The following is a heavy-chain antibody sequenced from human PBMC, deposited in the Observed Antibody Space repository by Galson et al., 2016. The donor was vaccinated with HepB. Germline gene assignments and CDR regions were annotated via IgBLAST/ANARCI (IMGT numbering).Heavy chain of an antibody. J-gene: IGHJ4*02. V-gene: IGHV3-33*01. D-gene: IGHD2-8*01. CDR2: IWYEGSST. Sequence: SLRLSCAASGPTFKKDGMHWVRQAPGKGLEWVAVIWYEGSSTYYGDSVAGRFTISRDNSKNTLYLKMNSLRAEDTAVYYCARHSGNGYFDSWGQGTLVTVSS. CDR3: ARHSGNGYFDS. CDR1: GPTFKKDG.